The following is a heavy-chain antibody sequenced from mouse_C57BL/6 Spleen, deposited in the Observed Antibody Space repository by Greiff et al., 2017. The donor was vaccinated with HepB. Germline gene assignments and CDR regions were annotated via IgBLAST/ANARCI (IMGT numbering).Heavy chain of an antibody. V-gene: IGHV14-4*01. CDR2: IDPENGDN. CDR1: GFNIKDDY. D-gene: IGHD1-1*01. J-gene: IGHJ3*01. Sequence: VQLQHSGAELVRPGASVKLSCTASGFNIKDDYMHWVKQRPEQGLEWIGWIDPENGDNEYASKFQGKATITADTSSNTAYLQRSSLTSEDTAVYYCTTRYYYGSSYAVFAYWGQGTLVTVAA. CDR3: TTRYYYGSSYAVFAY.